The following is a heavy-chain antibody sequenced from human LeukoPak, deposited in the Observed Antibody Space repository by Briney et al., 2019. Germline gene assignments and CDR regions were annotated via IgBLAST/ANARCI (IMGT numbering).Heavy chain of an antibody. Sequence: GGSLRLSCAASGFTFSSYSMNWVRQAPGKGLEWVSSISSSSSYIYYADSVKGRFTISRDNAKNSRYLKMNSLRAEDTAVYYCAGGGYNWFDPWGQGTLVTVSS. J-gene: IGHJ5*02. CDR2: ISSSSSYI. CDR1: GFTFSSYS. D-gene: IGHD3-10*01. CDR3: AGGGYNWFDP. V-gene: IGHV3-21*01.